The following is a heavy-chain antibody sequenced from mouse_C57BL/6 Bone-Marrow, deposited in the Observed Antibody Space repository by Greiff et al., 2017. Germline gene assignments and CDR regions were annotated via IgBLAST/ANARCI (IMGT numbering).Heavy chain of an antibody. D-gene: IGHD1-1*01. CDR3: ATATTVGYFDY. V-gene: IGHV1-72*01. CDR2: IDTNSGGT. CDR1: GYTFTSYW. Sequence: VQLQQPGAELVKPGASLKLSCTASGYTFTSYWMHWVQQRPGRGLAWIGRIDTNSGGTKYNETFKIKTALTVDKPTSTAYMRLSSLTSEDSAVYYFATATTVGYFDYWGQGTTLTGSS. J-gene: IGHJ2*01.